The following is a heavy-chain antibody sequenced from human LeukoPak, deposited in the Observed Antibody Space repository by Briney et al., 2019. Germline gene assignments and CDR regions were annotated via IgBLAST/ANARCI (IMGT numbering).Heavy chain of an antibody. V-gene: IGHV4-34*01. CDR3: ARGGRYYDSSGYLKSGLDY. CDR1: GGSFSGYY. CDR2: INHSGST. J-gene: IGHJ4*02. Sequence: SETLSLTCAVYGGSFSGYYWSWIRQPPGEGLEWIGEINHSGSTNYNPSLKSRVTISVDTSKNQFSLKLSSVTAADTAVYYCARGGRYYDSSGYLKSGLDYWGQGTLVTVSS. D-gene: IGHD3-22*01.